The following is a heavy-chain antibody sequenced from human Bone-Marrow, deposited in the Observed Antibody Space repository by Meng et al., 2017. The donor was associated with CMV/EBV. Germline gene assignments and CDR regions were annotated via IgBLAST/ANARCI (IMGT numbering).Heavy chain of an antibody. Sequence: GESLKISCAASGFAFSSYALHWVRRAPGKGLEWVSAIGTGGDTYYADSVMGRFTISRDNSKNTLYLQMNSLRAEDTAVYYCARDMAVADYWGQGTLVTVSS. CDR3: ARDMAVADY. CDR2: IGTGGDT. J-gene: IGHJ4*02. V-gene: IGHV3-47*02. CDR1: GFAFSSYA. D-gene: IGHD6-19*01.